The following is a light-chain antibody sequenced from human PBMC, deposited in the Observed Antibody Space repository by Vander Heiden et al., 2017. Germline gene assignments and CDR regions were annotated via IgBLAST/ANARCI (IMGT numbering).Light chain of an antibody. CDR2: DVS. V-gene: IGLV2-14*01. J-gene: IGLJ1*01. CDR3: SSYTSSSTLVV. Sequence: ASVSGSPGQSITISCTGTSSDVGGYNYVSWYQQHPGKAPKLMIYDVSNRPSGVSNRFSGSKSGNTASLTISGLQAEDEADYYCSSYTSSSTLVVFGTGTKVTVL. CDR1: SSDVGGYNY.